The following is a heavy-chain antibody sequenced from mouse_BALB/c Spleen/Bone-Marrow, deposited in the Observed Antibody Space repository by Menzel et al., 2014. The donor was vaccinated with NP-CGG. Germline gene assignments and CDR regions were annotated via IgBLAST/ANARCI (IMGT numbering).Heavy chain of an antibody. CDR2: AWAGGNT. Sequence: VKLMESGPGLMAPSQSPSITCTVSGFSLTDYGVHWIRQPPGKGLEWLGVAWAGGNTNYNSALMSRLRISKDSSESQVFLKMNSLQTDDTAIYYCARDRGFNNAMDYWGQGASVTVSS. V-gene: IGHV2-9*02. CDR3: ARDRGFNNAMDY. CDR1: GFSLTDYG. J-gene: IGHJ4*01. D-gene: IGHD3-1*01.